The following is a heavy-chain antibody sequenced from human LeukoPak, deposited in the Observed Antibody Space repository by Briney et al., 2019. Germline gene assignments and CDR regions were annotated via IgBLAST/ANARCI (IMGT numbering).Heavy chain of an antibody. J-gene: IGHJ6*02. CDR2: ISYDGSNK. CDR1: GFTFSSYG. V-gene: IGHV3-30*18. CDR3: AKDPYYYYGMDV. Sequence: PGRSLRLSCAASGFTFSSYGMHWVRQAPGKGLEWVAVISYDGSNKYYADSVKGRFTISRDNSKNTLYLQMNSLRAEDTAVYYCAKDPYYYYGMDVWGQGTTVTVSS.